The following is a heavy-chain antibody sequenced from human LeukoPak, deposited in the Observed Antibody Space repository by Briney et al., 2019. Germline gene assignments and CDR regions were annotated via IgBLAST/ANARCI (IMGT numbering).Heavy chain of an antibody. CDR2: ISSSSSTI. CDR1: GFTFSSYS. D-gene: IGHD2-2*01. J-gene: IGHJ3*02. Sequence: GGSLRLSCAASGFTFSSYSMNWVRQAPGKGLEWVSYISSSSSTIYYADSVKGRFTISRDNAKNSLYLQMNSLRAEDTAVYYCARVSPYRDIVVVPAAYDAFDIWGQGTMVTVSS. CDR3: ARVSPYRDIVVVPAAYDAFDI. V-gene: IGHV3-48*04.